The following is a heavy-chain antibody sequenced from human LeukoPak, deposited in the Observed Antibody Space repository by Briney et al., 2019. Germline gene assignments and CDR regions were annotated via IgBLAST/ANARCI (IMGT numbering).Heavy chain of an antibody. Sequence: GGSLRLSCAASGFSFDDYGMSWVRQGPGKGLEWVSAINWNGDSTGYADSVEGRFTISRDNAKNSLNLQMNSLRAEDTALYYCARIRGYSSRWDHFDIWGQGTRVTVSS. V-gene: IGHV3-20*04. CDR1: GFSFDDYG. D-gene: IGHD6-13*01. J-gene: IGHJ3*02. CDR2: INWNGDST. CDR3: ARIRGYSSRWDHFDI.